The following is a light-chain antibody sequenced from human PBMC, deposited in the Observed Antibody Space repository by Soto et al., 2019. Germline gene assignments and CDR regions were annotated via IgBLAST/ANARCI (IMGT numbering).Light chain of an antibody. CDR3: QQSYTPPWA. CDR1: QSISYY. CDR2: TTS. Sequence: DKQMTQCPASLSGTVGARAPITVRASQSISYYLNWYQQKPGRAPRLLIYTTSSLQSGVPSKFSGSAAGTDFTLTISSLQPEDLATHYRQQSYTPPWAFGQGTKVDI. V-gene: IGKV1-39*01. J-gene: IGKJ1*01.